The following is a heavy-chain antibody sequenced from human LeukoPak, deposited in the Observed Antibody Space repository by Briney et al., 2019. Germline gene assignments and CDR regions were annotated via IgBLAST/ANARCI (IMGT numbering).Heavy chain of an antibody. D-gene: IGHD2-2*01. V-gene: IGHV5-51*01. CDR1: GYSFTSYW. J-gene: IGHJ4*02. Sequence: HGESLKISCKGSGYSFTSYWIGWVRQMPGKGLEWMGIIYPGDSDTRYSPSFQGQVTISADKSISTAYLQWSSLKASDTAMYYCARLSGMFPDCSSTSCSFDYWGQGTLVTVSS. CDR3: ARLSGMFPDCSSTSCSFDY. CDR2: IYPGDSDT.